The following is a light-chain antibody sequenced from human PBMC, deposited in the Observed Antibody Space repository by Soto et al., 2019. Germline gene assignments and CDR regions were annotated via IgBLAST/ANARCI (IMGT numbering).Light chain of an antibody. J-gene: IGKJ2*01. CDR1: QSVRDN. V-gene: IGKV3-15*01. CDR2: GAS. CDR3: QQSNNWYT. Sequence: EIVMTQSPATLSVSPGERVTLYCRASQSVRDNLAWFQQRPDQAPRLLIYGASTRATGIPARFSGSGSETEFTLTISSLQSEDFAVYYCQQSNNWYTFGQGTKLEIK.